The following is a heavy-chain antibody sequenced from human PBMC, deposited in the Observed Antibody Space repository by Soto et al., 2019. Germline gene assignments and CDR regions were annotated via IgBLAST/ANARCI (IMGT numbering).Heavy chain of an antibody. Sequence: SETLSLTCTVSGGSISSYYWSWIRQPPGKGLEWIGYIYYSGSTNYNPSLKSRVTISVDTSKNQFSLKLSSVTAADTAVYYCARLAHDYGDYEDYYYYMDVWGKGTTVTVSS. V-gene: IGHV4-59*08. D-gene: IGHD4-17*01. J-gene: IGHJ6*03. CDR3: ARLAHDYGDYEDYYYYMDV. CDR1: GGSISSYY. CDR2: IYYSGST.